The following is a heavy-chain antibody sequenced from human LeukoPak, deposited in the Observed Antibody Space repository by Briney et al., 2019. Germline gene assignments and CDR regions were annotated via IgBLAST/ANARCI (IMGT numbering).Heavy chain of an antibody. CDR3: ARGHGTDPSDFI. CDR1: GGTFGSYA. Sequence: SVKVSCKTSGGTFGSYAIHWVRQAPGQGLEWMGRIIPIIDIVTHVQKFQDRVIFTADKTMSTAYMDLSSLRPDDTAVYYCARGHGTDPSDFIWGQGTVVTVSS. V-gene: IGHV1-69*04. CDR2: IIPIIDIV. D-gene: IGHD2-21*02. J-gene: IGHJ3*02.